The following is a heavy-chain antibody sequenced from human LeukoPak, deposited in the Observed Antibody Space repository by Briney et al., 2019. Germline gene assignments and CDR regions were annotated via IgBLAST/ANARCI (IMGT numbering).Heavy chain of an antibody. V-gene: IGHV1-2*02. CDR1: GYTFTGYY. Sequence: GASVKVSCKASGYTFTGYYMHWVRQAPGQGLGWMGWINPNSGGTNYAQKFQGRVTMTRDTSISTAYMELSRLRSDDTAVYYCARRTGYPGLDWFDPWGQGTLVTVSS. D-gene: IGHD1-1*01. CDR2: INPNSGGT. CDR3: ARRTGYPGLDWFDP. J-gene: IGHJ5*02.